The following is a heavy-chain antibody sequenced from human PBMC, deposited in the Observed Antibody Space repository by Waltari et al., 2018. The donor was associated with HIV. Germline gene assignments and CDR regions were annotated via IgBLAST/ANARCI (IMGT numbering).Heavy chain of an antibody. D-gene: IGHD3-10*01. V-gene: IGHV1-18*01. CDR2: INPFNGQT. J-gene: IGHJ3*01. Sequence: QVHLVQSGPELKKPGASVRVSCKASTYNFRTYGVHCLRQAPGQGLEWVAWINPFNGQTTYAQALKDRVTLTTDTSAATVYMDLRTLKSGDSAVYYCARDHVVQGVPSFRDAFEVWGQGTEVIVSS. CDR3: ARDHVVQGVPSFRDAFEV. CDR1: TYNFRTYG.